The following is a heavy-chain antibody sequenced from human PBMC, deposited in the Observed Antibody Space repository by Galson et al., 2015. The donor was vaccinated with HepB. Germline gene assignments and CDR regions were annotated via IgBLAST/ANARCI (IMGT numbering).Heavy chain of an antibody. D-gene: IGHD6-13*01. J-gene: IGHJ6*02. V-gene: IGHV1-58*02. CDR2: IVVGSGNT. CDR3: AAHRSAAGTHYYYYYGMDV. Sequence: SCKASGFTFTSSAMQWVRQARGQRLEWIGWIVVGSGNTNYAQKFQERVTITRDMSTSTAYMEQSSLRSEDTAVYYCAAHRSAAGTHYYYYYGMDVWGQGTTVTVSS. CDR1: GFTFTSSA.